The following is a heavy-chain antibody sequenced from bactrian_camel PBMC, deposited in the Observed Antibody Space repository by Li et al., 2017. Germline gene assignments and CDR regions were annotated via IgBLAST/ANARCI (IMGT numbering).Heavy chain of an antibody. CDR2: ITIGGSSP. Sequence: VQLVESGGGSVQAGGSLTLSCVASGSAYSRYCMGWFRQAPGKEREVVAHITIGGSSPYYDDSVKGRFTISHDNAKRTLYLQMNSLKPEDTAMYYCVADCEFRYGHFDFNIGSRGQGTQVTVS. CDR3: VADCEFRYGHFDFNIGS. V-gene: IGHV3S40*01. CDR1: GSAYSRYC. J-gene: IGHJ4*01. D-gene: IGHD2*01.